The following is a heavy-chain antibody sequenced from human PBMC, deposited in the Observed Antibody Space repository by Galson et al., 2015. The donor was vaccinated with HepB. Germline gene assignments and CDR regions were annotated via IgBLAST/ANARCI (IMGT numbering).Heavy chain of an antibody. V-gene: IGHV5-51*01. CDR3: ARRSLRGTSSISWHDAFDI. CDR1: GYKFTSYW. CDR2: VYPGDSDT. J-gene: IGHJ3*02. D-gene: IGHD6-13*01. Sequence: SGAEVKKPGESLKITCKGSGYKFTSYWIGWVRQTPGKGLEWMGIVYPGDSDTRYSPSFQGQVTISADKSIGTAYLQWSSLKASDTAMYCCARRSLRGTSSISWHDAFDIWGQGTMVTVSS.